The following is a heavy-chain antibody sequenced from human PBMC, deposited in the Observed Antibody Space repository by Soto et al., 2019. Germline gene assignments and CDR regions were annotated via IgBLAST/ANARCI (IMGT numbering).Heavy chain of an antibody. CDR3: AKDRGNGDTPNIYSYYGIEV. CDR1: GFSFSAYG. D-gene: IGHD2-21*02. J-gene: IGHJ6*02. V-gene: IGHV3-23*01. Sequence: GGSLRLSCAVSGFSFSAYGMIWVRQAPGKGLEWISFISGGGGTIYYADSVKGRFISSRDNSKSTLYLQMASLSVDDTAVYYCAKDRGNGDTPNIYSYYGIEVWGQGTTVTVSS. CDR2: ISGGGGTI.